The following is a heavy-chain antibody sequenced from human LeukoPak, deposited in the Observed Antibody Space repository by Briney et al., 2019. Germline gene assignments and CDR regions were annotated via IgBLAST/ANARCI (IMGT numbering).Heavy chain of an antibody. V-gene: IGHV1-8*03. Sequence: ASVRVSCKASGYTFTSYYMHWVRQAPGQGLEWMGWMNPNSGNTGYAQKFQGRVTITRNTSISTAYMELSSLRSEDTAVYYCARGSEYDSSGYYYYYYYMDVWGKGTTVTVSS. J-gene: IGHJ6*03. CDR1: GYTFTSYY. D-gene: IGHD3-22*01. CDR3: ARGSEYDSSGYYYYYYYMDV. CDR2: MNPNSGNT.